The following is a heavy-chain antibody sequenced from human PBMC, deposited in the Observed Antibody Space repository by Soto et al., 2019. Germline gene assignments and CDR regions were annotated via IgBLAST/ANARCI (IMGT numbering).Heavy chain of an antibody. J-gene: IGHJ4*02. CDR2: ISYDGSNK. CDR1: GFTFSSYG. D-gene: IGHD5-18*01. V-gene: IGHV3-30*18. CDR3: AKEGHAQLWLGPAAVSKAHFDY. Sequence: GGSLRLSCAASGFTFSSYGMHWVRQAPGKGLEWVAVISYDGSNKYYADSVKGRFTISRDNSKNTLYLQMNSLRAEDTAVYYCAKEGHAQLWLGPAAVSKAHFDYWGQGTLVTVSS.